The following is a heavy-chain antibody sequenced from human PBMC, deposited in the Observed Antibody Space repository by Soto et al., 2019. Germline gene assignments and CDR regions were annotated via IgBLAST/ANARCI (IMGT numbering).Heavy chain of an antibody. D-gene: IGHD1-26*01. Sequence: GSLRLSFAASGFTFSRYAVSWVRQAPGKGLEWVSAISGSGGSTYYADSVKGRVTISRDNSKNTLYLQMNSLRAEDTAVYYCAKDMELLGSFDYWGQGTLVTVSS. CDR1: GFTFSRYA. J-gene: IGHJ4*02. CDR2: ISGSGGST. CDR3: AKDMELLGSFDY. V-gene: IGHV3-23*01.